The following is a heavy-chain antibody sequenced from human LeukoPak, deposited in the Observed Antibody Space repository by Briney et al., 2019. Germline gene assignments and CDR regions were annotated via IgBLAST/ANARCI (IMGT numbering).Heavy chain of an antibody. J-gene: IGHJ4*02. V-gene: IGHV1-69*13. Sequence: SVKVSCKAPGGTFSSYAISWVRQAPGQGLEWMGGIIPISGTANYAQKFQGRVTITADESTSTAYMELSSLRSEDTAVYYCARDRDSSSLSLFGCWGQGTLVTVSS. D-gene: IGHD6-13*01. CDR2: IIPISGTA. CDR1: GGTFSSYA. CDR3: ARDRDSSSLSLFGC.